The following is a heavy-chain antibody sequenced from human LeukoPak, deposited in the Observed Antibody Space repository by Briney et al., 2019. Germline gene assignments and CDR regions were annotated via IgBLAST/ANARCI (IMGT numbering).Heavy chain of an antibody. CDR2: INWNGGST. J-gene: IGHJ4*02. V-gene: IGHV3-20*04. D-gene: IGHD6-13*01. Sequence: GGSLRLSCAASGFTFSSYEMNWVRQAPGKGLEWVSGINWNGGSTGYADSVKGRFTISRDNAKNSLYLQMNSLRAEDTALYYCARDLYSSSWYFVSPGGYWGQGTLVTVSS. CDR1: GFTFSSYE. CDR3: ARDLYSSSWYFVSPGGY.